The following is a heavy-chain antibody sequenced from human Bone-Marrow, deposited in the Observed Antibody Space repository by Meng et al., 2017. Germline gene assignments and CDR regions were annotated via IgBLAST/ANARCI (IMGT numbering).Heavy chain of an antibody. CDR2: FVSNADT. J-gene: IGHJ4*02. CDR3: ARGTPGRSYSDY. Sequence: QAQLLQSGAEVKQPGASVCVSCKASDYTSASYGISWFRQAPGQGLEWMGWFVSNADTYPAQKFQGRVTMTRDTHTSTDFMELRSLRFDDTAVYYCARGTPGRSYSDYWGQGTLVTVSS. D-gene: IGHD3-10*01. CDR1: DYTSASYG. V-gene: IGHV1-18*01.